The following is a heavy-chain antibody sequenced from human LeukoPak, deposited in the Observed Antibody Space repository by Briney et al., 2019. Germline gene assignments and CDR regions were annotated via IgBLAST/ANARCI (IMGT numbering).Heavy chain of an antibody. D-gene: IGHD3-3*01. V-gene: IGHV4-59*01. CDR1: GGSISSYY. CDR2: FYYSWIT. J-gene: IGHJ4*02. Sequence: KTSETLSLTCTVSGGSISSYYWIWIRQPPGKGLEWIVYFYYSWITNYNPSLKSRVPISVATSKNQFSLKPSSVSAAETAVYYCPRGYTYYAFSSGFLPWGQGTLVTVSS. CDR3: PRGYTYYAFSSGFLP.